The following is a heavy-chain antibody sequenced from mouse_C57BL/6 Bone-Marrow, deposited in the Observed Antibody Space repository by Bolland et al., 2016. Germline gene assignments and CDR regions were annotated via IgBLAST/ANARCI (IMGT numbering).Heavy chain of an antibody. D-gene: IGHD2-4*01. CDR3: ARSGDYDGAMDY. CDR2: GDT. J-gene: IGHJ4*01. V-gene: IGHV1-82*01. Sequence: GDTNYNGKFKGKATLTADESSSTAYMQLSSLTSEDSAVYFCARSGDYDGAMDYWGQGTS.